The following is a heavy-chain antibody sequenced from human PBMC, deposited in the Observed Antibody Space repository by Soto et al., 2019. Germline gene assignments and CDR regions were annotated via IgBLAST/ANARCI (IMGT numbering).Heavy chain of an antibody. J-gene: IGHJ6*02. CDR1: GFTFSSYS. D-gene: IGHD2-2*01. V-gene: IGHV3-48*02. CDR3: ARDQGYFSSTSCYAGMAYYYYGMDV. CDR2: ISSSSSTI. Sequence: PGGSLRLSCAASGFTFSSYSMNWVRQAPGKGLEWVSYISSSSSTIYYAESVKGRFTISRDNAKNSLYLQMNSLRDEDTAVYYCARDQGYFSSTSCYAGMAYYYYGMDVWGQGTTVTVSS.